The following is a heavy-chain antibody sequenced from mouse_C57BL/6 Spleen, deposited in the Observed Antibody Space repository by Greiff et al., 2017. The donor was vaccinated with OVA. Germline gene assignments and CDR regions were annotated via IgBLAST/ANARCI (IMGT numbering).Heavy chain of an antibody. CDR3: ARCYDGSYYAMDY. J-gene: IGHJ4*01. D-gene: IGHD2-3*01. V-gene: IGHV1-7*01. Sequence: VMLVESGAELAKPGASVKLSCKASGYTFTSYWMHWVKQRPGQGLEWIGYINPSSGYTKYNQKFKDKATLTADKSSSTAYMQLSSLTYEDSAVYYCARCYDGSYYAMDYWGQGTSVTVSS. CDR2: INPSSGYT. CDR1: GYTFTSYW.